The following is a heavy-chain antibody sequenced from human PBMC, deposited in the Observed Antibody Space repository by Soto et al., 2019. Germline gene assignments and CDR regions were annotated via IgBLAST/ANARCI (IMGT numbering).Heavy chain of an antibody. D-gene: IGHD4-17*01. Sequence: SETLSLTCAVSCYSITSSHWWGWIRQPPGKGLEWIGDMYFSGSTHHNPSLKSRVTMSIDTSKNQFSLKVSSVTAVDTAVYYCARIRSRTVAIVDFSGPGTVVTVSS. J-gene: IGHJ4*02. CDR3: ARIRSRTVAIVDF. CDR2: MYFSGST. V-gene: IGHV4-28*01. CDR1: CYSITSSHW.